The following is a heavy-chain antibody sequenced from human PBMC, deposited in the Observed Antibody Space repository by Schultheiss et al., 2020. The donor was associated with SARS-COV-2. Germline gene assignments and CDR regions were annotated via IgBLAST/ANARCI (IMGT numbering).Heavy chain of an antibody. CDR2: ISGSGGST. CDR1: GFTFSSYA. Sequence: GGSLRLSCAASGFTFSSYAMSWVRQAPGKGLEWVSAISGSGGSTYYADSVKGRFTISRDNSKNTLYLQMNSLRAEDTAVYYCARGRGRCSSTSCYHYMDVWGKGTTVTVSS. CDR3: ARGRGRCSSTSCYHYMDV. V-gene: IGHV3-23*01. D-gene: IGHD2-2*01. J-gene: IGHJ6*03.